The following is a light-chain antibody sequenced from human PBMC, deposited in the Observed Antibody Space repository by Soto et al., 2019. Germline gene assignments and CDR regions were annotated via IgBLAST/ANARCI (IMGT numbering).Light chain of an antibody. V-gene: IGKV3-11*01. J-gene: IGKJ5*01. CDR2: DAS. CDR3: QQRSNWPPIT. CDR1: QSVSSY. Sequence: EIVLTQSPATLSLSPGERATLSCRASQSVSSYLAWYQQKPGQAPRLLIYDASNRATGIPARFSGSGSGTDFTLTISSLEPEDFAVYYGQQRSNWPPITCGKGTRLEIK.